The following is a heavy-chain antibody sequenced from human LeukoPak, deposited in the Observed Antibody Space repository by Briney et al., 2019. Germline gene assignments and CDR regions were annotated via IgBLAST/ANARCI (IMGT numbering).Heavy chain of an antibody. CDR1: GFTFSSYA. J-gene: IGHJ6*02. CDR3: AKVRFHSYGYVDYYYGMDV. V-gene: IGHV3-23*01. D-gene: IGHD5-18*01. Sequence: PGGSLRLSCAASGFTFSSYAMSWVRQAPGKGLEWVSAISGSGGSTYYADSVKGRFTISRDNSKNTLYLQMNSLRAEDTAVYYCAKVRFHSYGYVDYYYGMDVWGQGTTVTVSS. CDR2: ISGSGGST.